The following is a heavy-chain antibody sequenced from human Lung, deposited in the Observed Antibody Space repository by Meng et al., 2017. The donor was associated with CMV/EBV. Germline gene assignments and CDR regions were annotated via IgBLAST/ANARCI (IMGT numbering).Heavy chain of an antibody. D-gene: IGHD5-18*01. CDR2: INPNNGDT. Sequence: FTVYYMHWLRQAPGQGLEWVGWINPNNGDTNFAKKFQARVTMTRDTSISTAYMELSSLRSDDTAVYYCARHPAYSYGYPMSPNWVDPWGQGTLVTVSS. J-gene: IGHJ5*02. CDR1: FTVYY. V-gene: IGHV1-2*02. CDR3: ARHPAYSYGYPMSPNWVDP.